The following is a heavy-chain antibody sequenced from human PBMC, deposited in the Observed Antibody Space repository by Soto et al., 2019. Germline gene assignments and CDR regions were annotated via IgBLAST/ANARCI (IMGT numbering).Heavy chain of an antibody. CDR3: AKGPAIVLVPAAMNYYYGMDV. V-gene: IGHV3-33*03. J-gene: IGHJ6*02. D-gene: IGHD2-2*01. CDR1: GFTFSGSG. Sequence: QVQLVESGGGVVQPGRSLRLSCITSGFTFSGSGMHWVRQPPGKGLEWLAFIWADGSKQHYADSVKGRFTISRDQSNSTLFLQMYGLTVDDTAIYYCAKGPAIVLVPAAMNYYYGMDVWGQGTTVTVSS. CDR2: IWADGSKQ.